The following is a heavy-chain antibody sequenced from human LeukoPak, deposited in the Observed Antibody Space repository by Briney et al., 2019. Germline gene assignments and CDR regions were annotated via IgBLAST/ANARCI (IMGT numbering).Heavy chain of an antibody. J-gene: IGHJ6*02. CDR3: AKDQAPMVRGSSWDV. D-gene: IGHD3-10*01. V-gene: IGHV3-23*01. CDR2: ITGGGGST. Sequence: PGGSLRLSCAASGFIFSNYAMTWVRQAPGKGLEWVTAITGGGGSTYYADSVKGRFIVSRDNSKNTLYLQMNSLRAEATAVYYCAKDQAPMVRGSSWDVWGRGATVTVSS. CDR1: GFIFSNYA.